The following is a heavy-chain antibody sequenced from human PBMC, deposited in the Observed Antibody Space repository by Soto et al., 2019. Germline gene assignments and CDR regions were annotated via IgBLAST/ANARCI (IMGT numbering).Heavy chain of an antibody. CDR2: ISGSGGST. V-gene: IGHV3-23*01. J-gene: IGHJ4*02. D-gene: IGHD2-15*01. CDR3: AKGLKIVVVVAATPEFDY. CDR1: GFTFSSYA. Sequence: GGSPRLSCAASGFTFSSYAMSWVRQAPGKGLEWVSAISGSGGSTYYADSVKGRFTISRDNSKNTLYLQMNSLRAEDTAVYYCAKGLKIVVVVAATPEFDYWGQGTLVTVSS.